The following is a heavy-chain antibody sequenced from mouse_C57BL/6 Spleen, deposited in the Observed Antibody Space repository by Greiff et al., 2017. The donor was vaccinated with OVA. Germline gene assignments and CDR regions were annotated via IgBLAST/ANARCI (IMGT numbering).Heavy chain of an antibody. D-gene: IGHD1-1*01. CDR1: GYTFTSYW. CDR2: IHPNSGST. CDR3: ARWGTVDAMDD. Sequence: VQLQQPGAELVKPGASVKLSCKASGYTFTSYWMHWVKQRPGQGLEWIGMIHPNSGSTNYNEKFKSKATLTVDKSSSTAYMQLSSLTSEDSAVYYCARWGTVDAMDDWGQGTSVTVSS. J-gene: IGHJ4*01. V-gene: IGHV1-64*01.